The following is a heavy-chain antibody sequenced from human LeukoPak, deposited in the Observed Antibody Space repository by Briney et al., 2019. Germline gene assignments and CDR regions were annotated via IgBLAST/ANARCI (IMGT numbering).Heavy chain of an antibody. V-gene: IGHV1-18*01. CDR3: ARDRYSSGWEITNYFDY. CDR1: GYTFTSYG. J-gene: IGHJ4*02. Sequence: ASVKVSCKASGYTFTSYGISWVRQAPGQGLEWMGWISAYNGNTNYAQKLQGRVTMTTDTSTSTAYMELRSLRSDDTAVYHCARDRYSSGWEITNYFDYWGQGTLVTVSS. CDR2: ISAYNGNT. D-gene: IGHD6-19*01.